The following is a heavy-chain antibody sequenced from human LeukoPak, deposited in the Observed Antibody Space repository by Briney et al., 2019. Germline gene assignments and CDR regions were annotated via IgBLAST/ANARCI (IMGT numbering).Heavy chain of an antibody. J-gene: IGHJ4*02. CDR3: AKSAGYCSGGSCKGPFYFDY. CDR1: GFTFSSYG. V-gene: IGHV3-30*18. CDR2: ISYDGSSK. Sequence: GGSLRLSCAASGFTFSSYGVHWVRQAPGKGLEWVAVISYDGSSKYYADSVKGRFTISRDNSKNTLYLQMDSLRAEDTAVYYCAKSAGYCSGGSCKGPFYFDYWGQGTLVTVSS. D-gene: IGHD2-15*01.